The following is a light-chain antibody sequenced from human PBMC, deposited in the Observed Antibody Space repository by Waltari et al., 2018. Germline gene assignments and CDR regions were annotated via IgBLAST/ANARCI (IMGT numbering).Light chain of an antibody. CDR3: TSYAGSNKLI. CDR1: SSDVGAYNY. Sequence: QSALTQPPSASGSPGQSVTISCTGTSSDVGAYNYVSWYQQHPGEAPKLMIYEVSKRPSGVPDRFSGSKSGNTASLTVSGLQAEDEADYYCTSYAGSNKLIFGGGTKLTVL. J-gene: IGLJ2*01. CDR2: EVS. V-gene: IGLV2-8*01.